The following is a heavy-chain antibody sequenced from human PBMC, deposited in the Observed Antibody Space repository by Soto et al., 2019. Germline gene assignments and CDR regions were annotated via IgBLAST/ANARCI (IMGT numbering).Heavy chain of an antibody. J-gene: IGHJ6*03. CDR2: ISSSSSYI. CDR1: GFTFSSYS. CDR3: ARQDIVVVVAATRSRYYYYYMDV. Sequence: GGSLRLSCAASGFTFSSYSMNWVRQAPGKGLEWVSSISSSSSYIYYADSVKGRFTISRDNAKNSLYLQMNSLRAEDTAVYYCARQDIVVVVAATRSRYYYYYMDVWGKGTTVTVSS. D-gene: IGHD2-15*01. V-gene: IGHV3-21*01.